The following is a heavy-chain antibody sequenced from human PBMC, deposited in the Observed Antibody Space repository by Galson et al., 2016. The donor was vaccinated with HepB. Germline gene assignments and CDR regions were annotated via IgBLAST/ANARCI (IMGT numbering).Heavy chain of an antibody. Sequence: QSGAEVKKPGESLKISCKGSGYSFTTYWIGWVRQMPGKGLEWMGMIYPGDSDTRHSPSFQGQVTISADQSINTAYLQWSSLKASDTAMYYCARTVSIAAAGGADYWGQGTLVTVSS. J-gene: IGHJ4*02. CDR2: IYPGDSDT. D-gene: IGHD6-13*01. CDR1: GYSFTTYW. CDR3: ARTVSIAAAGGADY. V-gene: IGHV5-51*01.